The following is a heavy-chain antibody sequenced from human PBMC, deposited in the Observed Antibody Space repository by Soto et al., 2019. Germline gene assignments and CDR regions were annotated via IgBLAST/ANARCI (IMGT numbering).Heavy chain of an antibody. V-gene: IGHV3-15*07. CDR1: GFTFSNAW. D-gene: IGHD4-17*01. CDR2: IKSKTDGGTT. Sequence: GGSLRLSCAASGFTFSNAWMNWVRQAPGKGLEWVGRIKSKTDGGTTDYAAPVKGRFTISRDDSKNTLYLQMNSLKTEDTAVYYCTTLPPTTVTDYYYGMDVWGQGTTVTVSS. CDR3: TTLPPTTVTDYYYGMDV. J-gene: IGHJ6*02.